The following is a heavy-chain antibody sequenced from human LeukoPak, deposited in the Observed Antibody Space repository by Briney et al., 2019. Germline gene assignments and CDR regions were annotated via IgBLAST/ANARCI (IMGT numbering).Heavy chain of an antibody. J-gene: IGHJ4*02. D-gene: IGHD6-13*01. CDR1: GFTFSSYA. Sequence: GGSLRLSCAASGFTFSSYAMSWVRPAPGKGLEWVSAISGSGGSTYYADSVKGRFTISRDNSKNTLYLQMNSLRAEDTAVYYCAKGPLGYSSSWYEFYYWGQGTLVTVSS. V-gene: IGHV3-23*01. CDR2: ISGSGGST. CDR3: AKGPLGYSSSWYEFYY.